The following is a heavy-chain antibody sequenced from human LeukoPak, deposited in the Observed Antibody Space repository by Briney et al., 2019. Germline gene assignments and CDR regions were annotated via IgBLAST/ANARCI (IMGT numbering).Heavy chain of an antibody. J-gene: IGHJ4*02. CDR1: GGSISSSSYY. CDR2: IYYSGST. Sequence: SETLSLTCTVSGGSISSSSYYWGWIRQPPGKGLEWIGSIYYSGSTYYNPSLTSRVTISVDTSKNQFSLKPSSVTAADTAVYYCARSRKGLLCHDYWGQGTLVTVSS. CDR3: ARSRKGLLCHDY. D-gene: IGHD3-10*01. V-gene: IGHV4-39*01.